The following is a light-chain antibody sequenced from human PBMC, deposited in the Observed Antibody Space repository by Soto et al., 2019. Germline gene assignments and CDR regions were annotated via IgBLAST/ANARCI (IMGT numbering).Light chain of an antibody. CDR1: QDLDQW. V-gene: IGKV1D-12*01. Sequence: IQMTQSPSSVSASVGDTVTITCRANQDLDQWLAWYQQKPGKAPKLLIYGVSSLERGVPSRFSGSRSGTDFTLTISSLQPEDVATYYCHQAHNFPHTFGPGTRV. CDR3: HQAHNFPHT. J-gene: IGKJ3*01. CDR2: GVS.